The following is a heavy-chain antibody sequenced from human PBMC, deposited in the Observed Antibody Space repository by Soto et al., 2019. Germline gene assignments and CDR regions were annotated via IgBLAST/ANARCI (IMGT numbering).Heavy chain of an antibody. CDR2: IYYSGST. V-gene: IGHV4-31*03. CDR3: ARMGLLYYYDSSGYTGAFDI. Sequence: SETLSLTCTVSGGSISSGGYYWSWIRQHPGKGLEWIGYIYYSGSTYYNPSLKSRVTISVDTSKNQFSLKLSSVTAADTAVYYCARMGLLYYYDSSGYTGAFDIWGQGTMVTVS. D-gene: IGHD3-22*01. J-gene: IGHJ3*02. CDR1: GGSISSGGYY.